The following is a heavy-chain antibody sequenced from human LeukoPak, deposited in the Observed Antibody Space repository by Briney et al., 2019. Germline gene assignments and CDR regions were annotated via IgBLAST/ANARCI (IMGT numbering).Heavy chain of an antibody. V-gene: IGHV3-30*02. CDR3: AKCQAPYDILTGSFY. CDR1: GFTFSNYG. CDR2: IRYDGSNK. Sequence: GGSLRLSCAASGFTFSNYGLHWVRQAPGKGLEWVAFIRYDGSNKYYVESVKGRFTISRDNSNNTLYLEMNSLRAEDTAVYYCAKCQAPYDILTGSFYWGQGTLVTVSS. J-gene: IGHJ4*02. D-gene: IGHD3-9*01.